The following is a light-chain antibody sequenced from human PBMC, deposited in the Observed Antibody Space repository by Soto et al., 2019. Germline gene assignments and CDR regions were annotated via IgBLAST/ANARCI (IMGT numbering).Light chain of an antibody. V-gene: IGKV4-1*01. Sequence: DIVMTQSPDSLAVSLGERATINCKSSQSVLYSSNNKNYLAWYQQKPGQPPKLLIYWASTRESGVPDRFSGSGSGTDFTLTISSLQDEDVAVYYCQQYCSTPMYTFGQGTKLEIK. CDR3: QQYCSTPMYT. CDR2: WAS. CDR1: QSVLYSSNNKNY. J-gene: IGKJ2*01.